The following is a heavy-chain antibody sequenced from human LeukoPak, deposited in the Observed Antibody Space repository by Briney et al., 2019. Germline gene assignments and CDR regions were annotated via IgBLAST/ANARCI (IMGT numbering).Heavy chain of an antibody. V-gene: IGHV3-23*01. J-gene: IGHJ4*02. D-gene: IGHD5-18*01. CDR3: AKAAGSTYGSEYFHY. CDR1: GFTFSSYA. Sequence: GGSLRLSCAASGFTFSSYAMNWVRQAPGKGLEWVSLITGSGGNTYYADSVKGRFTISRDNSKNTLYLQMDSLRADDTAVYSCAKAAGSTYGSEYFHYWDQGTLVTVSS. CDR2: ITGSGGNT.